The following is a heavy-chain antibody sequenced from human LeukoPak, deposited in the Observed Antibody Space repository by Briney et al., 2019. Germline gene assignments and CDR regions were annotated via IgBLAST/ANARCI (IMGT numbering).Heavy chain of an antibody. CDR1: GGSISSSSYY. Sequence: SETLSLTCTVSGGSISSSSYYWGWIRQPPGKGLEWIGSIYYSGSTYYNPSLKSRVTISVDTSKNQFSLKLSSVTAADTAVYYCALTYYYASFDYWGQGTLVTVSS. D-gene: IGHD3-10*01. V-gene: IGHV4-39*01. CDR3: ALTYYYASFDY. CDR2: IYYSGST. J-gene: IGHJ4*02.